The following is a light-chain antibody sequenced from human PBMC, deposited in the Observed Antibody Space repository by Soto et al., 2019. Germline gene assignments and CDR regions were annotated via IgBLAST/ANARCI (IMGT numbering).Light chain of an antibody. CDR3: RSHTNSNTRI. V-gene: IGLV2-14*01. CDR2: EVS. CDR1: SSDVGGYNY. Sequence: QSALTQPASVSGSPGQSITISGTGSSSDVGGYNYVSWYQQHPGKAPKIMIYEVSNRPSGVSNRFSGSKSGKTASLTISGLQAEDEAYYYCRSHTNSNTRIFGGGPTVTVL. J-gene: IGLJ2*01.